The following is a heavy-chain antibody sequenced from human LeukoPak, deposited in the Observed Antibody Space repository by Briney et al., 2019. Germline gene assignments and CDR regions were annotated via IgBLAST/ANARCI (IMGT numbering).Heavy chain of an antibody. CDR2: IRYDGSNK. Sequence: AGGSLRLSCAASGFTFSSYGMHWVRQAPGKGLEWVAFIRYDGSNKYYADSVKARFTISRDNSKNTLYLQMNSLRAEDTAVYYCAKDKGQLRDYYYMDVWGKGTTVTVSS. V-gene: IGHV3-30*02. CDR3: AKDKGQLRDYYYMDV. J-gene: IGHJ6*03. D-gene: IGHD1-1*01. CDR1: GFTFSSYG.